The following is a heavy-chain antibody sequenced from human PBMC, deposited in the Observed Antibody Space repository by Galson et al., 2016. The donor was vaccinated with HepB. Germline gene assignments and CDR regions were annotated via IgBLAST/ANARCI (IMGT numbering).Heavy chain of an antibody. CDR3: ARGHCGARWFDP. CDR2: VTSDGSSS. Sequence: SLRLSCAVSGFTFSDYWMHWVRQAPGKGPVWVSWVTSDGSSSTYADSVKGRFTISRDNAENTVYLQMNSLRPEDTAVYYCARGHCGARWFDPWGQGTLVTVSS. V-gene: IGHV3-74*01. CDR1: GFTFSDYW. D-gene: IGHD2-21*01. J-gene: IGHJ5*02.